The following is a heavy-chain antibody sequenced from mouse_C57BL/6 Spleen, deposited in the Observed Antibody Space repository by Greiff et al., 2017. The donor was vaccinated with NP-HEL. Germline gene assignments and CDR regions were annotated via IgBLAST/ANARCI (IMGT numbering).Heavy chain of an antibody. V-gene: IGHV1-22*01. CDR3: ARATVVAHWYFDV. CDR2: INPNNGGT. Sequence: EVQLQQSGPELVKPGASVKMSCKASGYTFTDYNMHWVKQSHGKSLEWIGYINPNNGGTSYKQKFKGKATLTVNKSSSTAYMELRSLTSEDSAVYYCARATVVAHWYFDVWGTGTTVTVSS. J-gene: IGHJ1*03. D-gene: IGHD1-1*01. CDR1: GYTFTDYN.